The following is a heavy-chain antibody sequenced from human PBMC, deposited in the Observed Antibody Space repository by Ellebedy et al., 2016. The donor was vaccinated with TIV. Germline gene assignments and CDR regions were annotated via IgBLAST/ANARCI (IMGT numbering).Heavy chain of an antibody. CDR3: ARVRDGLRSSWTEDVNAFDI. J-gene: IGHJ3*02. D-gene: IGHD6-13*01. V-gene: IGHV4-61*01. CDR2: IYYSGST. Sequence: SETLSLTCTVSGGSXXSSSYYWSCIRQPPGKGLEWIGYIYYSGSTNYNPSFKSRVTISVDTSKNQFSLKLSSVTAADTAVYYCARVRDGLRSSWTEDVNAFDIWGQGTMVTVSS. CDR1: GGSXXSSSYY.